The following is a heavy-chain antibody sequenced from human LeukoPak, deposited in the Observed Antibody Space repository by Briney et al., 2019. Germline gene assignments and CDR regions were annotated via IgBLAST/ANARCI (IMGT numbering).Heavy chain of an antibody. CDR3: VRRLSKSSGGSRGAFDI. CDR1: GGSISSGGYS. Sequence: PSETLSLTCAVSGGSISSGGYSWNWIRQPPGKGLEWIGYIYHSGTTYYNPSLKSRVTISLDRSKNQFSLKLSSVTAADTAVYYCVRRLSKSSGGSRGAFDIWGQGTMVTVSS. V-gene: IGHV4-30-2*01. D-gene: IGHD1-26*01. CDR2: IYHSGTT. J-gene: IGHJ3*02.